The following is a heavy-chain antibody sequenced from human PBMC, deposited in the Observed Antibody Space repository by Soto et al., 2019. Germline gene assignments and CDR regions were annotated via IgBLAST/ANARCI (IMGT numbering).Heavy chain of an antibody. J-gene: IGHJ5*02. CDR3: ARVVRSGSRNNWFDP. D-gene: IGHD3-10*01. CDR1: GGSISSGGYY. CDR2: IYYSGST. V-gene: IGHV4-31*03. Sequence: ASETLSLTCTVSGGSISSGGYYWSWIRQHPGKGLEWIGYIYYSGSTYYNPSLKSRVTISVDTSKNQFSLKLSSVTAADTAVYYCARVVRSGSRNNWFDPWGQGTLVTVSS.